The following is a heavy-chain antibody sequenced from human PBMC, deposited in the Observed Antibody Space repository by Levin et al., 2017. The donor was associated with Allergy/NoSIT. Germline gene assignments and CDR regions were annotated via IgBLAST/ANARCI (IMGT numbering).Heavy chain of an antibody. CDR2: ISGRGEST. D-gene: IGHD4-17*01. CDR3: VRGLLDYGDNVALDH. Sequence: GESLKISCAASGFTFHDYGMSWVRQVPGKGLEWVSGISGRGESTYDADSARGGVTISRDNAKKFLYLQMDSLRAGDTALYYCVRGLLDYGDNVALDHWVPGTLFTVSS. V-gene: IGHV3-20*04. J-gene: IGHJ4*02. CDR1: GFTFHDYG.